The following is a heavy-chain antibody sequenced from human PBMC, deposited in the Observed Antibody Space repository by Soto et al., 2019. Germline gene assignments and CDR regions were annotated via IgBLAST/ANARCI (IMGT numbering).Heavy chain of an antibody. CDR3: VKDDGGYPSTPLH. CDR2: ISGSGDRT. D-gene: IGHD3-22*01. Sequence: EVQLLESGGGLVQPGGSLRLSCEASGISIGNYPMSWVRQAPGKGLDWVSGISGSGDRTYYADSAKGRFTISKDISKNSLSLQLDSLGVEDTAVYFCVKDDGGYPSTPLHWGQGTLVTVSS. CDR1: GISIGNYP. J-gene: IGHJ4*02. V-gene: IGHV3-23*01.